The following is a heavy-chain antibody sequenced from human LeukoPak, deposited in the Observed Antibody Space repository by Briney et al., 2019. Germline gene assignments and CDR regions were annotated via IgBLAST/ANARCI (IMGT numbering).Heavy chain of an antibody. D-gene: IGHD2-15*01. CDR2: ISGSGGST. CDR1: GFTFSSYA. Sequence: GGSLRLSCAASGFTFSSYAMSWVRQAPGKGLEWVSAISGSGGSTYYADSVKGRFTISRDNSKNTLYLQMNSLRAEDTAVYYCAKDIYCSGGSCFDAFDIWGQGTMVTVSS. CDR3: AKDIYCSGGSCFDAFDI. J-gene: IGHJ3*02. V-gene: IGHV3-23*01.